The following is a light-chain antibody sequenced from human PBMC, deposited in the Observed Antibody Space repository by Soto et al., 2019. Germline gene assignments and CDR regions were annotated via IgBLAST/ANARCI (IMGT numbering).Light chain of an antibody. J-gene: IGKJ4*01. Sequence: EIVLTQSPATLSLSPGERATLSCRASQSVSSYLACYQQKPGQARRLLVYDASNRATGIPARFSGSGSGTDFTLTISSLYPEDVAVYYCQQINSYPLTFGQGTKVDIK. CDR3: QQINSYPLT. CDR1: QSVSSY. CDR2: DAS. V-gene: IGKV3-11*01.